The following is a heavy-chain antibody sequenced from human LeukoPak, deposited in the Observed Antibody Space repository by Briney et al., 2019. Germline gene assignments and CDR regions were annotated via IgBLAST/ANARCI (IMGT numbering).Heavy chain of an antibody. J-gene: IGHJ6*02. CDR1: GSPISSYY. Sequence: SETLSLTCTVSGSPISSYYWSWIRQPPGKGLEWIGYIYYSGSTNYNPSLKSRVTISVDTSKNQFSPKLSSVTAADTAVYYCAASYSSGWYVSYGMDVWGQGTTVTVSS. CDR2: IYYSGST. D-gene: IGHD6-19*01. CDR3: AASYSSGWYVSYGMDV. V-gene: IGHV4-59*01.